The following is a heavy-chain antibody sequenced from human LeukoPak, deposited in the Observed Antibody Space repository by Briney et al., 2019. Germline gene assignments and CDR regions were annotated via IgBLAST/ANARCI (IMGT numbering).Heavy chain of an antibody. CDR2: VNLQGST. Sequence: PSGTLSLTCGVSGGSITQTNYWTWVRQPPGKGLEWIGEVNLQGSTNYNPSLMGRVAISVDKSENHVSLQLTSVTAADTAVYYCARRVGHSYGVTGAGAFDIWGQGTMVTVSS. CDR1: GGSITQTNY. D-gene: IGHD5-18*01. CDR3: ARRVGHSYGVTGAGAFDI. V-gene: IGHV4-4*02. J-gene: IGHJ3*02.